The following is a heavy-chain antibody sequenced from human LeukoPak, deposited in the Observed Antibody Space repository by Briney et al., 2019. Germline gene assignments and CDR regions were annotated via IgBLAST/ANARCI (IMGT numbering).Heavy chain of an antibody. Sequence: HPGRSLRLSCEASGFTFSSYGMHWVRQAPGKGLEWVAVIWYDGSNKYYADSVKGRFTISRDNSKNTLYLQMNSLRAEDTAVYYCARAHPYYYDSSGYPNDAFDIWGQGTMVTVSS. J-gene: IGHJ3*02. CDR1: GFTFSSYG. V-gene: IGHV3-33*01. D-gene: IGHD3-22*01. CDR3: ARAHPYYYDSSGYPNDAFDI. CDR2: IWYDGSNK.